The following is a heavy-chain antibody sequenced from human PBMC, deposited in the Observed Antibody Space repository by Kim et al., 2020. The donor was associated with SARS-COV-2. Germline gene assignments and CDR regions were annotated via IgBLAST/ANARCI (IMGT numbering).Heavy chain of an antibody. CDR1: GYSISSGYY. J-gene: IGHJ3*02. CDR2: IYHSGST. V-gene: IGHV4-38-2*02. Sequence: SETLSLTCTVSGYSISSGYYWGWIRQPPGKGLECIGSIYHSGSTYYNPSLKSRVTISVDTSKNQLSLKLSSVTAADTAVYYCARDKAPYSSSWNAFDIWGQGAMVTVSS. D-gene: IGHD6-13*01. CDR3: ARDKAPYSSSWNAFDI.